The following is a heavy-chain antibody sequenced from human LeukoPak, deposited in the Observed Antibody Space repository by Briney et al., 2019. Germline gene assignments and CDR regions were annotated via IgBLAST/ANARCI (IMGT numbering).Heavy chain of an antibody. D-gene: IGHD2-2*01. CDR1: GFTFSSYW. J-gene: IGHJ6*03. CDR3: GRAGPVTKDHFMDV. Sequence: GGSLRLSCAASGFTFSSYWMSWVRQAPGKGLEWVANIYLDGSRAYYVDSVKGRFTISRDNAKNSLFLQMNSLSAEDTAVYYCGRAGPVTKDHFMDVWGKGPTVTVSS. CDR2: IYLDGSRA. V-gene: IGHV3-7*01.